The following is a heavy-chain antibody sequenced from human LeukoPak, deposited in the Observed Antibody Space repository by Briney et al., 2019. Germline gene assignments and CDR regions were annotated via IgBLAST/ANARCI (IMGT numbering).Heavy chain of an antibody. D-gene: IGHD3-16*01. CDR1: GFTFSSYS. V-gene: IGHV3-48*04. J-gene: IGHJ4*02. CDR2: ISSSSSTI. Sequence: SGGSLRLSCAASGFTFSSYSMNWVRQAPGKGLEWVSYISSSSSTIYYADSVKGRFTISRDNAKDSLFLQMNSLRVEDTAMYFCTRVGVGGYWGQGTLVTVSS. CDR3: TRVGVGGY.